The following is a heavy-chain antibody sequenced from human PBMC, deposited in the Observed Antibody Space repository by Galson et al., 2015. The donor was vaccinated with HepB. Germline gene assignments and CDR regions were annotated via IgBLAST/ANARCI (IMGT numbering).Heavy chain of an antibody. J-gene: IGHJ5*02. CDR1: GFTFNNYF. D-gene: IGHD6-19*01. CDR2: ISSSGDYT. Sequence: SLRLSCATSGFTFNNYFMNWVRQAPGRGLEWVSSISSSGDYTDYADSLKGRFIISRDDAKNSLSLQINSLRAEDTAVYYCARDRSGWRTFDLWGQGTLVTVSS. CDR3: ARDRSGWRTFDL. V-gene: IGHV3-21*01.